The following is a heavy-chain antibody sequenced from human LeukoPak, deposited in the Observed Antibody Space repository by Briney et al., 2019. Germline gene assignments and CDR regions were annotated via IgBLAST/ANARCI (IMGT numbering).Heavy chain of an antibody. CDR1: GGSISGYY. Sequence: PSETLSLTCTVSGGSISGYYWSWIRQPPGKGLEWIGYIYYSGSTNYNPSLKSRVTISVDTSKNQFSLKLSSVTAADTAVYYCARHSRNWFDPWGQGTLVTVSS. V-gene: IGHV4-59*08. CDR2: IYYSGST. CDR3: ARHSRNWFDP. J-gene: IGHJ5*02.